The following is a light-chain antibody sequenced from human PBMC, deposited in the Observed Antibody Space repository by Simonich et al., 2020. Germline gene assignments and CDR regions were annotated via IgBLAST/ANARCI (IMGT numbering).Light chain of an antibody. CDR3: SSYTSSSTRV. V-gene: IGLV2-14*03. CDR2: DVS. Sequence: QSALTQPASLSGSPGQSITISCTGTSSDVGGYNYVSWYQQHPGKAPTLMIYDVSDRPSGVSNRFSGSNSGNTASLTISGLQAEDEADYYCSSYTSSSTRVFGGGTKLTVL. J-gene: IGLJ3*02. CDR1: SSDVGGYNY.